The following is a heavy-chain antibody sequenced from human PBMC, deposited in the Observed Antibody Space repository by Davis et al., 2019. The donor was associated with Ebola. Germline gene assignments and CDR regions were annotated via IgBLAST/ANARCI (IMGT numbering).Heavy chain of an antibody. D-gene: IGHD1-26*01. Sequence: PGGSLRLSCAASGFTFSSYGMHWVRQAPGKGLEWVTVISYDGSNYYYADSVKGRFTISRDNSKNTLYLQMNSLRAEDTAVYFCARMTGVGPPEAGPGDYWGQGTLVTVSS. V-gene: IGHV3-30*03. CDR2: ISYDGSNY. J-gene: IGHJ4*02. CDR1: GFTFSSYG. CDR3: ARMTGVGPPEAGPGDY.